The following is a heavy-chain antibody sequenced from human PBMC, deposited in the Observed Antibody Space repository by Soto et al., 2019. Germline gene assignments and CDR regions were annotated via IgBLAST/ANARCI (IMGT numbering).Heavy chain of an antibody. CDR2: ILPVSGTT. D-gene: IGHD1-7*01. CDR3: ARDRTGTTLGYFDY. J-gene: IGHJ4*02. V-gene: IGHV1-69*12. Sequence: QVQLVQSGAEVKKPGSSVKVSCKSSGGTFSTFPINWVRQAPGQGLEWMGAILPVSGTTNYAQKFQGRVTFSADESTTTAYMEVSSLRSEGTAVYYCARDRTGTTLGYFDYWGQGTRVTVSS. CDR1: GGTFSTFP.